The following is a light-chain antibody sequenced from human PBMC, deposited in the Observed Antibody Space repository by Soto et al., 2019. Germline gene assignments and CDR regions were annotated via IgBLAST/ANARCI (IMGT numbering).Light chain of an antibody. CDR1: EKMTRY. V-gene: IGKV1-39*01. J-gene: IGKJ1*01. CDR3: QQSYSTPRT. Sequence: DIQLIQSPSSLSASVGDRVTITCRANEKMTRYLNWYQQKPGKAPKLLIYAASILQSGVPSRFSGSGSVADFILTISSLQPEDSATYYCQQSYSTPRTFGQGTKVDIK. CDR2: AAS.